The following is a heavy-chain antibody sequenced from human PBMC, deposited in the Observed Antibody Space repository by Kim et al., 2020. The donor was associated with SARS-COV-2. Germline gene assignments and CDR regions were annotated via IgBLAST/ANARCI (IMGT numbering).Heavy chain of an antibody. V-gene: IGHV3-23*01. Sequence: AESVKGRFTICRDNSKNTVYRQMNGRRAEDRAVYYCAKEEGPWGLGAFSYWGKGTLVTVSS. J-gene: IGHJ4*02. D-gene: IGHD3-16*01. CDR3: AKEEGPWGLGAFSY.